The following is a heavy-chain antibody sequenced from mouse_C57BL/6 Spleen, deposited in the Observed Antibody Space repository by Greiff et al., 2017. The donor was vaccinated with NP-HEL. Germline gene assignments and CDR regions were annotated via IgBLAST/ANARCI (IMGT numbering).Heavy chain of an antibody. V-gene: IGHV5-17*01. CDR3: ARGLRYAMDY. CDR2: ISSGSSTI. J-gene: IGHJ4*01. CDR1: GFTFSDYG. Sequence: DVQLVESGGGLVKPGGSLKLSCAASGFTFSDYGMHWVRQAPEKGLEWVAYISSGSSTIYYADTVKGRFTISRDNAKNTLFLQMTSLRSEDTAMYYCARGLRYAMDYWGQGTSVTVSS. D-gene: IGHD1-1*01.